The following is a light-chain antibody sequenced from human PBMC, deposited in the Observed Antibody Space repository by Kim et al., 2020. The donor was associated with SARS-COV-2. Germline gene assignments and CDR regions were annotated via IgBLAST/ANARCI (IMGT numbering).Light chain of an antibody. CDR2: ELD. V-gene: IGLV2-8*01. CDR3: SSYAGSNNVL. J-gene: IGLJ2*01. Sequence: GQLFAISCTGTSSDVGGYNYVSWYQQHPGKAPKLMIYELDKRPSGVPDRFSGSKSGNTASLTVSGLQAEDEADYYCSSYAGSNNVLFGGGTQLTVL. CDR1: SSDVGGYNY.